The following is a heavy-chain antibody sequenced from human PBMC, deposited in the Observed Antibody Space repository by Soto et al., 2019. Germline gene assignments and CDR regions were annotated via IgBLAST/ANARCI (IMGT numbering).Heavy chain of an antibody. CDR2: ISGSGGST. D-gene: IGHD3-3*01. Sequence: EVQLLECGGGLVQPGGSLRLSCAASGFTFSSYAMSWVRQAPGKGLEWVSAISGSGGSTYYADSVKGRFTISRDNSKNTLYLQMNSLRAEDTAVYYCAKGTKYYYGMDVWGQGSTVTVSS. J-gene: IGHJ6*02. CDR3: AKGTKYYYGMDV. V-gene: IGHV3-23*01. CDR1: GFTFSSYA.